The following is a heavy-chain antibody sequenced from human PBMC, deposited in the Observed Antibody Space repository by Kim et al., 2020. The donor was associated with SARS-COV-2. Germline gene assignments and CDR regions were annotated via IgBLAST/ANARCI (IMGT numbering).Heavy chain of an antibody. J-gene: IGHJ5*02. CDR1: GGSFSDYY. D-gene: IGHD2-8*02. CDR3: ARLMSDSRKYWWFDP. Sequence: SETLSLTCAVSGGSFSDYYWTWVRQSPGRGLEWIGEINHNEDTNYNPSLRSRVTLTVDTSKNQFSLTLNSVTAADTAIYYCARLMSDSRKYWWFDPWGQG. V-gene: IGHV4-34*01. CDR2: INHNEDT.